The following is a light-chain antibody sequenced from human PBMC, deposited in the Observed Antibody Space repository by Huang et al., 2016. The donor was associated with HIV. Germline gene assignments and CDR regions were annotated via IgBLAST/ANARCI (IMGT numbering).Light chain of an antibody. CDR3: QQTYSLPRT. CDR1: QSISEY. CDR2: ATS. J-gene: IGKJ2*01. V-gene: IGKV1-39*01. Sequence: DIQMTQSPSSLSASVGDRVTITCRASQSISEYLNWYQQKPGKAPNLLIFATSGRRSGVPSRFSGSGSGTHFTLTINNLQREDFATYFCQQTYSLPRTFGQGTRLEIK.